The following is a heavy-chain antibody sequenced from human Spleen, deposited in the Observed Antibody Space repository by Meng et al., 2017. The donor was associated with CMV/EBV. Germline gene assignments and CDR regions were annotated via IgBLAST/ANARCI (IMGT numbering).Heavy chain of an antibody. CDR3: AIVVGATTSRGIWDY. CDR1: GNTFSDYY. V-gene: IGHV1-2*02. Sequence: ASVKVSCKAFGNTFSDYYVHWVRQAPGQGLEWIGWIKPNNGGTNYAQKFQGRVTMTRDTTINTVYLQLSRLRSDDTSVYYCAIVVGATTSRGIWDYWGEGTLVTVSS. J-gene: IGHJ4*02. D-gene: IGHD1-26*01. CDR2: IKPNNGGT.